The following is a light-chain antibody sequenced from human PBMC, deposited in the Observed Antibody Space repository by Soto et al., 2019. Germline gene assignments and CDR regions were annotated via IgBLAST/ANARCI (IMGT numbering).Light chain of an antibody. CDR2: WAS. V-gene: IGKV4-1*01. CDR3: QQYYSTPPWA. CDR1: QSVLYSSNNKNY. Sequence: DIVMTQSPDSLAVSLGERATINCKSSQSVLYSSNNKNYLAWYQQKPGQPPKLLIYWASTRESGVPDRFSGSGYGTDFTLTISSLQAEDVAVYYCQQYYSTPPWAFGQGTRLEIK. J-gene: IGKJ5*01.